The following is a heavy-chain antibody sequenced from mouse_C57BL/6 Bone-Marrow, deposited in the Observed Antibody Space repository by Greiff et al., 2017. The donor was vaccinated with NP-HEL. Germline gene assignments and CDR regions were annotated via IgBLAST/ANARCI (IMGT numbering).Heavy chain of an antibody. CDR3: ARRPYYGRGVDY. CDR2: ISSGSSTI. Sequence: EVKLVESGGGLVKPGGSLKLSCAASGFTFSDYGMHWVRQAPEKGLEWVAYISSGSSTIYYADTVKGRFTISRDNAKNTLFLQMTSLRSEDTAMYYCARRPYYGRGVDYWGQGTSVTVSS. D-gene: IGHD1-1*01. V-gene: IGHV5-17*01. J-gene: IGHJ4*01. CDR1: GFTFSDYG.